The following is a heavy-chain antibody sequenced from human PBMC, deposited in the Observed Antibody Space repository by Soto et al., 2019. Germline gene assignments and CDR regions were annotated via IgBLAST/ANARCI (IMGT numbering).Heavy chain of an antibody. V-gene: IGHV1-18*01. CDR2: ISAHNGNT. CDR3: ARGRYGDY. D-gene: IGHD1-1*01. CDR1: GYGFTTYG. J-gene: IGHJ4*02. Sequence: QVHLVQSGAEVKKPGASVKVSCKGSGYGFTTYGITWVRQAPGQGLEWMAWISAHNGNTNYAQKLQGRITVIRDTFTSSAHMELSRLRSDDSAVYYCARGRYGDYWGQGALVTVSS.